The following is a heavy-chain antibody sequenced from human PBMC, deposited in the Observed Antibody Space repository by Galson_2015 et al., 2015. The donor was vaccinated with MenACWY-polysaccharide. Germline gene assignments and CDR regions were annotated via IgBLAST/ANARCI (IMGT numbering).Heavy chain of an antibody. CDR1: GYTFIGYD. D-gene: IGHD3-22*01. CDR2: MNPNSGNT. CDR3: TSSISSYNPSAYCPFDY. Sequence: SVKVSCKASGYTFIGYDINWVRQATGQGLEWKGWMNPNSGNTGYAQKFQGRVTMTRDTSISTAYMELSSLSSDDTALYYCTSSISSYNPSAYCPFDYWGQGSLVTVSS. J-gene: IGHJ4*02. V-gene: IGHV1-8*01.